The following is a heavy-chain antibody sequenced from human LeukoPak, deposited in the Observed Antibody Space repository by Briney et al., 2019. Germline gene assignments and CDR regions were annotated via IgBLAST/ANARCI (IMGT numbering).Heavy chain of an antibody. CDR2: IYTSGST. Sequence: PSETLSLTCTVSGGSISDYYWTWIRQPPGKGLEWIGRIYTSGSTNYNPSLKSRVTTSVDTSKNQFSLKLSSVTAADTAVYYCARGPYKYDSSGCFDYWGQGTLVTVSS. CDR3: ARGPYKYDSSGCFDY. CDR1: GGSISDYY. D-gene: IGHD3-22*01. J-gene: IGHJ4*02. V-gene: IGHV4-4*08.